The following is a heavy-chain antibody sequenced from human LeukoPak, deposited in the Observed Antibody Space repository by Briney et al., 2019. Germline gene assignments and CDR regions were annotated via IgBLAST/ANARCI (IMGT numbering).Heavy chain of an antibody. CDR3: ARGRWFGGVVGFDY. CDR1: GGSFSGYY. CDR2: INHSGGT. Sequence: SETLSLTCAVYGGSFSGYYWSWIRQPPGKGLEWIGEINHSGGTNYNPSLKSRVTISVDTSKNQFSLKLSSVTAADTAVYYCARGRWFGGVVGFDYWGQGTLVTVSS. D-gene: IGHD2-8*02. V-gene: IGHV4-34*01. J-gene: IGHJ4*02.